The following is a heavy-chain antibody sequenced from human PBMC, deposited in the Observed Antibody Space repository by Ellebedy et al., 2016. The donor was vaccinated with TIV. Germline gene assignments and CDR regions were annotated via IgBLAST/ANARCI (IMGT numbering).Heavy chain of an antibody. J-gene: IGHJ4*02. CDR2: IVSSGSHT. V-gene: IGHV3-21*01. CDR1: GFTFSTYW. Sequence: GESLKISCATSGFTFSTYWMAWVRQAPGKGLEWVSAIVSSGSHTYYADSVKGRFTISRDNAKNSLYLQMNSLRAEDTAVYYCASLQYGDYGNDYWGQGTLVTVSS. CDR3: ASLQYGDYGNDY. D-gene: IGHD4-17*01.